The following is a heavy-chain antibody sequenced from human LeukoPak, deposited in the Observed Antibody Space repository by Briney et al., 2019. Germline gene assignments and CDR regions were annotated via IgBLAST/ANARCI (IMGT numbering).Heavy chain of an antibody. J-gene: IGHJ4*02. V-gene: IGHV3-21*01. CDR3: ARILNYNYCSGGSCYSCRFDY. Sequence: PGGSLRLSCAASGFTFSSYSMNWVRQAPGKGLEWVSYICSSRIYIYYAVSVKGRFNVLRDNDKNALFLHMKSMRAEDMSVYYCARILNYNYCSGGSCYSCRFDYWGEGTLVTVSS. D-gene: IGHD2-15*01. CDR1: GFTFSSYS. CDR2: ICSSRIYI.